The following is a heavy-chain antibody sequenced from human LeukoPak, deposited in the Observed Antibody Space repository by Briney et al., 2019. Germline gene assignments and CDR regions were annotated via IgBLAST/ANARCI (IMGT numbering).Heavy chain of an antibody. CDR1: GFTFDDYG. CDR2: INWNGGST. D-gene: IGHD6-19*01. Sequence: GGSLRLSCAASGFTFDDYGMGWVRQAPGKGLEWVSGINWNGGSTGYADSVKGRFTISRDNAKNSLYLQMNSLRAEDTALYYCARGPAGTYYYMDVWGKGTTVTVSS. V-gene: IGHV3-20*04. J-gene: IGHJ6*03. CDR3: ARGPAGTYYYMDV.